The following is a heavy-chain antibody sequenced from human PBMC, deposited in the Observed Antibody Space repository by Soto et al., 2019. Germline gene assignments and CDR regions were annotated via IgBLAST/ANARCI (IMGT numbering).Heavy chain of an antibody. V-gene: IGHV6-1*01. J-gene: IGHJ6*02. CDR3: SRAAPSHNPKLYYYYFYGRNV. D-gene: IGHD1-1*01. CDR2: TYYRSKWYN. Sequence: SQTLSLTCAISGDSVSSNSAAWNWIRQSPSRGLEWLGRTYYRSKWYNDYAVSVKSRITINPDTSKNQFSLQLNSVTPEDTAVNYCSRAAPSHNPKLYYYYFYGRNVGGQGTTVTVS. CDR1: GDSVSSNSAA.